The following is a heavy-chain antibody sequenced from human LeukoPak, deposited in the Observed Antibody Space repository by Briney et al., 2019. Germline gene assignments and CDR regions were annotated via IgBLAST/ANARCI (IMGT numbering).Heavy chain of an antibody. Sequence: RPSETLSLTCTVSGGSISSSSYYWGWIRQPPGKGLEWIGSIYYSGSTYYNPSLKSRVTISVDTSKNQFSLKLSSVTAADTAVYYCARDRSYDYWGQGTLVTVS. J-gene: IGHJ4*02. CDR1: GGSISSSSYY. V-gene: IGHV4-39*07. D-gene: IGHD1-26*01. CDR2: IYYSGST. CDR3: ARDRSYDY.